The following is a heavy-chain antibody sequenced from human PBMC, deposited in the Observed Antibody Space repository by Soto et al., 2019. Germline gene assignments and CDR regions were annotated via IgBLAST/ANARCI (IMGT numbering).Heavy chain of an antibody. D-gene: IGHD1-26*01. CDR3: ARLAEWEYYDGMDV. CDR2: IRSKADNYAT. V-gene: IGHV3-73*02. CDR1: GFTFSVSA. Sequence: EVQLVESGGGLVQPGGSLKLSCAVSGFTFSVSAIHWVRQASGKGLEWVGRIRSKADNYATAYGASVKGRFTISRDESKNTEYLQMSSLNTEDTAVYYCARLAEWEYYDGMDVWGQGTTITVSS. J-gene: IGHJ6*02.